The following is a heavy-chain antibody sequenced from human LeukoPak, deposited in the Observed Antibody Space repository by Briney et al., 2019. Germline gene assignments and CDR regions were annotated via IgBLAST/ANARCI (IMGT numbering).Heavy chain of an antibody. V-gene: IGHV3-30*03. J-gene: IGHJ6*02. CDR3: ARDSVVTPNYYYGMDV. CDR2: ISYDGSNK. CDR1: GFTFSSYG. Sequence: PGGSLRLSCAASGFTFSSYGMHWVRQAPGKGLEWVAVISYDGSNKYYADSVKGRFTISRDNSKNTLYLQMNSLRAEDTAVYYCARDSVVTPNYYYGMDVWGQGTTVTVSS. D-gene: IGHD4-23*01.